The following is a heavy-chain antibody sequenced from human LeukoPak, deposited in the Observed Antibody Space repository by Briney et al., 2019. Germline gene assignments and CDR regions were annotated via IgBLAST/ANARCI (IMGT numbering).Heavy chain of an antibody. CDR1: GFTFSRNW. J-gene: IGHJ4*02. Sequence: GGSLRLSCAASGFTFSRNWMNWVRQAPGKGLEWVANIKQDGSEKYYVDSVKGRFTISRDNAKNSLYLQMNSLRAEDTAVYYCARDLLAVAATGIGFDDWGQGTLVTVSS. V-gene: IGHV3-7*01. CDR2: IKQDGSEK. D-gene: IGHD6-19*01. CDR3: ARDLLAVAATGIGFDD.